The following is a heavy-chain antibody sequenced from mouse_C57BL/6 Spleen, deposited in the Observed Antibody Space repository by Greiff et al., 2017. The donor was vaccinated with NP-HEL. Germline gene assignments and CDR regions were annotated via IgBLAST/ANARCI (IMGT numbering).Heavy chain of an antibody. CDR1: GYTFTSYW. J-gene: IGHJ3*01. Sequence: VQLQRPGTELVKPGASVKLSCKASGYTFTSYWMHWVKQRPGQGLEWIGNINPSNGGTNYNEKFKSKATLTVDKSSSTAYMQLSSLTSEDSAVYYCARSGWDYYGHAYWGQGTLVTVSA. V-gene: IGHV1-53*01. CDR2: INPSNGGT. D-gene: IGHD1-2*01. CDR3: ARSGWDYYGHAY.